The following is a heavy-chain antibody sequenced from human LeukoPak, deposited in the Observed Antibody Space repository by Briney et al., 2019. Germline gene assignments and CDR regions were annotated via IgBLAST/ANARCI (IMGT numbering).Heavy chain of an antibody. D-gene: IGHD5-12*01. CDR2: IYSGGST. Sequence: GGSLRLSCAASGFTVSSNYMSWVRQAPGKGLEWVSVIYSGGSTYYADSVKGRFTISRDNSKNTLYLQMNSPRAEDTAVYYCARDRHGGDRYRVDPWGQGTLVTVSS. CDR3: ARDRHGGDRYRVDP. J-gene: IGHJ5*02. V-gene: IGHV3-53*01. CDR1: GFTVSSNY.